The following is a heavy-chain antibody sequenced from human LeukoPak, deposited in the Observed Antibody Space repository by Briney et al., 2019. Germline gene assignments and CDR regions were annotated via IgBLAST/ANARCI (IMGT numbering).Heavy chain of an antibody. V-gene: IGHV3-7*01. D-gene: IGHD6-19*01. Sequence: GGSLRLSCAASGFTFSRHRMSWVRQAPGKGLEWVANVKQDGSEEFYVDSVKGRFTISRDNAKNSLYLQMNSLRAEDTAVYYCARDPVHSSGWFAVSYYYMDVWGKGTTVTVSS. CDR1: GFTFSRHR. CDR3: ARDPVHSSGWFAVSYYYMDV. J-gene: IGHJ6*03. CDR2: VKQDGSEE.